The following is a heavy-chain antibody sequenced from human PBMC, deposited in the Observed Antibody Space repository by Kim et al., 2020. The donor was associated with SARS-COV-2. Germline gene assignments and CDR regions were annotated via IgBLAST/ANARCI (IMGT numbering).Heavy chain of an antibody. J-gene: IGHJ4*02. V-gene: IGHV3-48*03. Sequence: YPDSVKGRFTISKHNAKNTVDLQMTDLGAEDTAVYYCASKPCSEDRCFDYWRQGTLVTVSS. D-gene: IGHD2-15*01. CDR3: ASKPCSEDRCFDY.